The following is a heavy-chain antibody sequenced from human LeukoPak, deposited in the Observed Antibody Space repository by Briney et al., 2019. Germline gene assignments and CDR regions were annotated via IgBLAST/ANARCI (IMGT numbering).Heavy chain of an antibody. J-gene: IGHJ4*02. CDR2: IWYDGSKI. V-gene: IGHV3-33*01. CDR3: ARGFDCSGGSCYSGGEDY. CDR1: GLAFSDYG. Sequence: TGGSLRLSCAASGLAFSDYGMHWVRQTPGKGLVWVALIWYDGSKIYYADSVRGRFTISRDNSKNTLYLQMNSLRAEDTAVYYCARGFDCSGGSCYSGGEDYWGQGTLVTVSS. D-gene: IGHD2-15*01.